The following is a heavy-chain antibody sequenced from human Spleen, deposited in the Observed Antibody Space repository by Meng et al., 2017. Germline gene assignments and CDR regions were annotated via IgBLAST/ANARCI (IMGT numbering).Heavy chain of an antibody. Sequence: GESLKISCAASGFTFSFYGMHWVRQAPGKGLEWVAVISHDATKKFYADSVKGRFTVSRDNSKNTLFLQMNSLRAEDTALYYCARDRGGNEFDYWGQGTLVTVSS. CDR2: ISHDATKK. CDR3: ARDRGGNEFDY. V-gene: IGHV3-30*12. J-gene: IGHJ4*02. D-gene: IGHD4-23*01. CDR1: GFTFSFYG.